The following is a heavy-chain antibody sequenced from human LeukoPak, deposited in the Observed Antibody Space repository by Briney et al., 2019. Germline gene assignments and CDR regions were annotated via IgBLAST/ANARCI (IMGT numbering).Heavy chain of an antibody. CDR3: ARDDSSGYKGFDY. D-gene: IGHD6-19*01. CDR1: GSTFSSYA. Sequence: SVKVSCKASGSTFSSYAISWLRQAPGQGLEWIGRIIPILCIANYGQKFQGRVTITADKSTSTAYMELSSLRSEDTAVYYCARDDSSGYKGFDYWGQGTLVTVSS. CDR2: IIPILCIA. V-gene: IGHV1-69*04. J-gene: IGHJ4*02.